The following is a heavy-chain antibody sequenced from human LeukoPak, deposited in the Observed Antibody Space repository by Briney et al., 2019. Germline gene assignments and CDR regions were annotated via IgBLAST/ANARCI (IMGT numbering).Heavy chain of an antibody. D-gene: IGHD5-18*01. CDR3: ARVRQQLWFDY. CDR2: ISSSGSTI. Sequence: GGSLRLSCAASGFTLSTYNMNWVRQAPGKGLEWVSYISSSGSTIYYADSVKGRFTISRDNAKNTLYLQMNSLRAEDTAVYYCARVRQQLWFDYWGQGTLVTVSS. J-gene: IGHJ4*02. CDR1: GFTLSTYN. V-gene: IGHV3-48*04.